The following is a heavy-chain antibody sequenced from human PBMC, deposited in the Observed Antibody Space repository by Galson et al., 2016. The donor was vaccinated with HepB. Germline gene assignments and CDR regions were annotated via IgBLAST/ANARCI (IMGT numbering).Heavy chain of an antibody. Sequence: TLSLTCAVSGASISPANWWSWVRQPPGKGLEWIGEIYHSGSTNYSPSLQSRVTISVDKSKNQISLTLGSVPAADTAVYYCARGGLIWYQNCFDLWGQGTLVTVSS. CDR2: IYHSGST. CDR1: GASISPANW. J-gene: IGHJ4*02. CDR3: ARGGLIWYQNCFDL. D-gene: IGHD2-8*01. V-gene: IGHV4-4*02.